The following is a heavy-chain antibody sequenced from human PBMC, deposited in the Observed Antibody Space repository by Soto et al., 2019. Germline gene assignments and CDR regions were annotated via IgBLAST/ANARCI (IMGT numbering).Heavy chain of an antibody. Sequence: AWETLSLTCTVSGGSISSSSYYWGWIRQPPGKGQERIGSIYYSGSTYYNPSLKSRVTISVDTSKNQFSLKLSSVTAADTAVYYCARLPGITIFGVDNNWFDPWGQGTLVTVSS. D-gene: IGHD3-3*01. V-gene: IGHV4-39*01. CDR1: GGSISSSSYY. CDR2: IYYSGST. J-gene: IGHJ5*02. CDR3: ARLPGITIFGVDNNWFDP.